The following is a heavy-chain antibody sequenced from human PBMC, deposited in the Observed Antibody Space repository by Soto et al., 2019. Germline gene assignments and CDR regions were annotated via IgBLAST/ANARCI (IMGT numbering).Heavy chain of an antibody. D-gene: IGHD2-8*02. CDR3: AKEVVYAGYGMDV. CDR2: ISYDGSQK. J-gene: IGHJ6*02. Sequence: GGSLRLSCAASGFTFCSYGMEWVRQAPGKGLEWVAVISYDGSQKYYADSVRGRFTVSRDDSKNTLYLQMNSLRGEDTAVYYCAKEVVYAGYGMDVWGQGTTVTVSS. V-gene: IGHV3-30*18. CDR1: GFTFCSYG.